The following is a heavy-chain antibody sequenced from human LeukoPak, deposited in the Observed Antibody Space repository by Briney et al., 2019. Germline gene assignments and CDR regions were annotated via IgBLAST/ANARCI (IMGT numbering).Heavy chain of an antibody. D-gene: IGHD6-6*01. CDR3: ATVLEYSSSSRWFDP. CDR2: VILIFGTA. Sequence: ASVKVSCKASGGTFSSYAISWVRQAPAQGLEWMGGVILIFGTANYAQKLQGRVTITTGESTSTAYLELSSPRSEDTAVYYCATVLEYSSSSRWFDPWGQGTLVTVSS. J-gene: IGHJ5*02. V-gene: IGHV1-69*05. CDR1: GGTFSSYA.